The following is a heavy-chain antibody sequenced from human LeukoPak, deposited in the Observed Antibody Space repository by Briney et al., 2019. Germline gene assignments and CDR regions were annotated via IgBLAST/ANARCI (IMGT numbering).Heavy chain of an antibody. CDR1: GFTFSGNW. J-gene: IGHJ4*02. V-gene: IGHV3-74*01. CDR3: VSTQPGFSYRIY. Sequence: PGGSLRPSCAASGFTFSGNWMHWVRQTPGKGLVWVSRIDSAGSDTRYADSVKGRFTISRDNTKNTLYLQMNSLRAEDTAVYYCVSTQPGFSYRIYWGQGTLVTVSS. CDR2: IDSAGSDT. D-gene: IGHD5-18*01.